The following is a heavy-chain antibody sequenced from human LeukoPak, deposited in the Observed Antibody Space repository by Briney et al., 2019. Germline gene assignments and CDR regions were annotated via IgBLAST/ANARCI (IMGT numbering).Heavy chain of an antibody. CDR2: IYYSGST. CDR3: ARGGYYYYYYGMDV. V-gene: IGHV4-59*11. Sequence: SETLSLTCTVSGGSISSHYWSWIRQPPGKGLEWIGYIYYSGSTNYNPSLKSRVTISVDTSKNQFSLKLSSVTAADTAVYYCARGGYYYYYYGMDVWGQGTTVTVSS. J-gene: IGHJ6*02. CDR1: GGSISSHY.